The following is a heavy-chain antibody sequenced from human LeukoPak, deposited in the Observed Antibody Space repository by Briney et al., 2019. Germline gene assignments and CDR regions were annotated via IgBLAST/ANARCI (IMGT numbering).Heavy chain of an antibody. V-gene: IGHV1-69*04. Sequence: SVKVSCKASGGTFSSYTISWVRQAPGQGLEWMGRIIPILGIANYAQKFQGRVTITADKSTSTAYMELSSLRSEDTAVYYCVREVEDSSGYYPDAFDIWGQGTMVTVSS. CDR3: VREVEDSSGYYPDAFDI. J-gene: IGHJ3*02. D-gene: IGHD3-22*01. CDR2: IIPILGIA. CDR1: GGTFSSYT.